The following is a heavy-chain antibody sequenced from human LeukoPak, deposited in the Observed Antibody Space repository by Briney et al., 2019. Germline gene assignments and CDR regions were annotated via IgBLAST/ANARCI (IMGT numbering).Heavy chain of an antibody. D-gene: IGHD3-22*01. J-gene: IGHJ6*03. Sequence: PGGSLRLSCAASGFTVSSNYMSWVRQAPGKGLEWVSVIYSGGSTYYADSVKGRFTISRDNSKNTLYLQMNSLRAEDTAVYYCTTDYYDSSGYYYYYMDVWGKGTTVTVSS. CDR2: IYSGGST. CDR1: GFTVSSNY. CDR3: TTDYYDSSGYYYYYMDV. V-gene: IGHV3-53*01.